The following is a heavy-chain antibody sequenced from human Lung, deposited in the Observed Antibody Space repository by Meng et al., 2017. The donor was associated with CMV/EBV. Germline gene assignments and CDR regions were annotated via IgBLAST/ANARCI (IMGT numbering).Heavy chain of an antibody. CDR1: GFTFSNAW. Sequence: GESLKISCAASGFTFSNAWMSWVRQAPGKGLEWVSYISSSGSTIYYADSVKGRFTISRDNAKNSLYLQMNSLRAEDTAVYYCARVGLYSSTSGDYWGQGTLVTVSS. V-gene: IGHV3-11*01. CDR3: ARVGLYSSTSGDY. CDR2: ISSSGSTI. D-gene: IGHD6-6*01. J-gene: IGHJ4*02.